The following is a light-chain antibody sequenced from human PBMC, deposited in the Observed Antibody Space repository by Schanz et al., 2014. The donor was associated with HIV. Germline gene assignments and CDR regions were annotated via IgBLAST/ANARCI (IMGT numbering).Light chain of an antibody. V-gene: IGLV1-51*01. Sequence: QSVLTQPPSVSAAPGQKVTISCSGSDSNIGSNYVAWYQQLPGTAPKLLIHDSRKRPSEIPDRFSGSKSGTSATLGITGLXXXDEADYYCGTWDSSLTTVVFGGGTKLTVL. CDR1: DSNIGSNY. J-gene: IGLJ2*01. CDR2: DSR. CDR3: GTWDSSLTTVV.